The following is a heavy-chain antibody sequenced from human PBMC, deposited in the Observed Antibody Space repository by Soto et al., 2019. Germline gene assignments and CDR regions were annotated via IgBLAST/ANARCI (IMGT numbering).Heavy chain of an antibody. D-gene: IGHD3-10*01. J-gene: IGHJ4*02. CDR1: GGSTTSDY. CDR2: IFHSLGA. CDR3: VSDLNGSGDY. Sequence: SSETLSLTCTVSGGSTTSDYWSWIRQPPGKGLEWLGYIFHSLGAKYNPSLGSRGTISLDTSKNQLSLSLRSVTAADTAIYFCVSDLNGSGDYWGQGALVTVSS. V-gene: IGHV4-59*01.